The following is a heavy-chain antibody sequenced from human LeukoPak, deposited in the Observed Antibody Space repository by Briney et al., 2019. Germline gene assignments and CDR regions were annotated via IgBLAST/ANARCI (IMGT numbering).Heavy chain of an antibody. CDR3: AREVVVVPAAMLGAGY. CDR1: GYTFTGYY. D-gene: IGHD2-2*01. J-gene: IGHJ4*02. V-gene: IGHV1-2*02. CDR2: INPNSGGT. Sequence: GASVTVSCKASGYTFTGYYMHWVRQAPGQGLEWMGWINPNSGGTNYAQKFQGRVTMTRDTSISTAYMELSRLRSDDTAVYYCAREVVVVPAAMLGAGYWGQGTLVTVSS.